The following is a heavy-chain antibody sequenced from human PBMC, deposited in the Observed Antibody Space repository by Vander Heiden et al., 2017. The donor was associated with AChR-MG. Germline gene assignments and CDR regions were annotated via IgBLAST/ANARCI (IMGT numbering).Heavy chain of an antibody. V-gene: IGHV3-23*01. CDR2: ISGSGGST. J-gene: IGHJ4*02. CDR1: GFTFSSYA. D-gene: IGHD3-22*01. CDR3: ANHPLDSSGYYDY. Sequence: EVQLLESGGGLVQPGGSLRLSCAASGFTFSSYAMSWVRQAPGKGLEWVSAISGSGGSTYYADSVKGRFTISRDNSKNTLYLQMNSLRAEDTAVYYCANHPLDSSGYYDYWGQGTLVTVSS.